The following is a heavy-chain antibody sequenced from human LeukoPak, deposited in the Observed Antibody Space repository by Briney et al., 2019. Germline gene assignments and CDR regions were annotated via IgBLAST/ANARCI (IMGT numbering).Heavy chain of an antibody. CDR1: GYTFTSYD. CDR2: INTNTGNP. V-gene: IGHV7-4-1*02. CDR3: ARFGAGTIYYYYYGMDV. J-gene: IGHJ6*02. Sequence: ASVKVSCKASGYTFTSYDINWVRQSPGQGLEWMGWINTNTGNPTYAQGFTGRFVFSLDTSVSTAYLQISSLKAEDTAVYYCARFGAGTIYYYYYGMDVWGQGTTVTVSS. D-gene: IGHD1-1*01.